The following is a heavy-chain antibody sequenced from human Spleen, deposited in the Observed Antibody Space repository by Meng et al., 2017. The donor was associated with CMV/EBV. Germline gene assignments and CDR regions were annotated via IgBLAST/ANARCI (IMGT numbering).Heavy chain of an antibody. CDR2: ISSSSTII. V-gene: IGHV3-48*04. D-gene: IGHD6-13*01. CDR3: ARNLYSSSWYDLMDY. CDR1: GFTFSSYA. J-gene: IGHJ4*02. Sequence: ESLKISCAASGFTFSSYAMSWVRQAPGKGLEWVSYISSSSTIIFYADSVKGRFTISRNNAENSLYLQMSSLRAEDTAVYFCARNLYSSSWYDLMDYWGQGTLVTVSS.